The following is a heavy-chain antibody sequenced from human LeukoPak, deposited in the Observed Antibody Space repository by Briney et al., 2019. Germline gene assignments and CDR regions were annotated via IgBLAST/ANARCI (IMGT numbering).Heavy chain of an antibody. CDR1: GFTFSSYW. D-gene: IGHD3-9*01. J-gene: IGHJ6*02. CDR2: IKDDGSAK. Sequence: GGSLRLSCAASGFTFSSYWMSWVRQAPGKGLEWVANIKDDGSAKYYVDSVKGRFTISRDNAKNTLYLQMNTLRVEDTAVYYCARDLMDYDVSTGLHHYYMDVWGQGTTVTVSS. V-gene: IGHV3-7*01. CDR3: ARDLMDYDVSTGLHHYYMDV.